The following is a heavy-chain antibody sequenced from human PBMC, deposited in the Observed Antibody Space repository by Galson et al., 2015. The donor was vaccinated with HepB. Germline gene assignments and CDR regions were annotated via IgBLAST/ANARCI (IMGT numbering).Heavy chain of an antibody. D-gene: IGHD1-26*01. CDR1: GYTFTSYG. CDR2: ISAYNVNT. J-gene: IGHJ1*01. V-gene: IGHV1-18*01. CDR3: ARVGDASGSYYSQH. Sequence: SVKVSCKASGYTFTSYGISWVRLAPGQGLEWMGWISAYNVNTNYAQKLQGRVTMTTDTSTSTAYMELRSLRSDDTAVYYCARVGDASGSYYSQHWGQGTLVTVSS.